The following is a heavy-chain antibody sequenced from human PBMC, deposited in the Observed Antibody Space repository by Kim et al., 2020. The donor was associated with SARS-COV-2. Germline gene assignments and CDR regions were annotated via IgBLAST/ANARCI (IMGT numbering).Heavy chain of an antibody. V-gene: IGHV4-34*01. D-gene: IGHD3-16*01. CDR3: ARGRGGSSFD. CDR2: INHSGST. J-gene: IGHJ4*02. CDR1: GGSFSGYY. Sequence: SETLSLTCAVYGGSFSGYYWSWIRQPPGKGLEWIGEINHSGSTNYNPSLKSRVTISVDTSKNQFSLKLSSVTAADTAVYYCARGRGGSSFDWGQGTLVTVSS.